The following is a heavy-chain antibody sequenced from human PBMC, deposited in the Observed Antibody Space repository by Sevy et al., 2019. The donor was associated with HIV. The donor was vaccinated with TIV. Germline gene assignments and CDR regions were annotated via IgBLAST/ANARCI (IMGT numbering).Heavy chain of an antibody. V-gene: IGHV4-4*07. D-gene: IGHD3-3*01. CDR2: IYDSGSA. CDR1: CDSISNYY. CDR3: ARDRVTIFGVTIDYYFDY. Sequence: SETLSLTCTVSCDSISNYYWSWIRQPAGKGLEWIGRIYDSGSATYNPSLESRVTMSADTTKNQLSLKLNSVTAADTAVYYCARDRVTIFGVTIDYYFDYWGQGTLVTVSS. J-gene: IGHJ4*02.